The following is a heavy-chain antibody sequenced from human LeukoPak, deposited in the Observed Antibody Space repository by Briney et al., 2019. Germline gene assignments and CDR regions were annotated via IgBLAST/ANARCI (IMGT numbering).Heavy chain of an antibody. D-gene: IGHD6-19*01. Sequence: GGSLRLSCAASGFTFSSSAMSWVRQAPGKGLEWVSAISNNGGYTYYADSVQGRFTISRDNSKNTLYLQMNSLRAEDTAVYYCAKDRRSSGWYFDYWGQGTLVTVSS. CDR2: ISNNGGYT. J-gene: IGHJ4*02. CDR1: GFTFSSSA. V-gene: IGHV3-23*01. CDR3: AKDRRSSGWYFDY.